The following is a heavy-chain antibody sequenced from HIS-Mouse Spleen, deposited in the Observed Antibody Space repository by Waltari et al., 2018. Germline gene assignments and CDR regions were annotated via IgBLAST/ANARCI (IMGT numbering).Heavy chain of an antibody. Sequence: QVQLVESGGGVVQPGRSLRLSCAASGFTFSSYGMHWVRQAPGKGRGWGAVISNDGSNKYYADSVKGRFTISRDNSKNTLYLQMNSLRAEDTAVYYCAKDKHHAFDYWGQGTLVTVSS. J-gene: IGHJ4*02. CDR3: AKDKHHAFDY. CDR1: GFTFSSYG. CDR2: ISNDGSNK. V-gene: IGHV3-30*18.